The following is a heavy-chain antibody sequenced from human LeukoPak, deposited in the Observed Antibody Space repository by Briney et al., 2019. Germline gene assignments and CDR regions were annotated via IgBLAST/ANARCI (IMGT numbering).Heavy chain of an antibody. Sequence: GGSLRLSCAASGFTFSSYGIHWVRQAPGKGLEWVAFIGYDGTNKYYADSVKGRFTISRDNSKNTLYLQMNSLRAEDTAVYYCARDKGEGYYDSSGPFDYWGQGTLVTVSS. D-gene: IGHD3-22*01. CDR2: IGYDGTNK. J-gene: IGHJ4*02. CDR1: GFTFSSYG. CDR3: ARDKGEGYYDSSGPFDY. V-gene: IGHV3-30*02.